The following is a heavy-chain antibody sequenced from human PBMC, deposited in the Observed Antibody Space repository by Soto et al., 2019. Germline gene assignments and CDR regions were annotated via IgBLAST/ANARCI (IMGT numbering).Heavy chain of an antibody. CDR2: ISGSDGKT. V-gene: IGHV3-23*01. D-gene: IGHD3-3*01. J-gene: IGHJ4*02. CDR3: ARWSYLDY. Sequence: GGSLRLSCEASGFTFSGFDMHWVRQPTGKGLEWVSTISGSDGKTFYADSVKGRFSISRDTSQSTLYLQMNSLRADDTAMYYCARWSYLDYWGQGTRVTVSS. CDR1: GFTFSGFD.